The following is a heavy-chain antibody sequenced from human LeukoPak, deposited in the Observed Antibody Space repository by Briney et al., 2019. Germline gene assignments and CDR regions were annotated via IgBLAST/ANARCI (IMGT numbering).Heavy chain of an antibody. D-gene: IGHD1/OR15-1a*01. CDR2: IYYSGST. CDR3: ARKQGDY. Sequence: PSETLSLTCTVSGDSPTSYYWTWIRQPPGKGLEWIGYIYYSGSTNYNPSLKSRVTISVDTSKNQFSLRLSSVTAADTAVYYCARKQGDYWGQGTLVTVSS. J-gene: IGHJ4*02. CDR1: GDSPTSYY. V-gene: IGHV4-59*01.